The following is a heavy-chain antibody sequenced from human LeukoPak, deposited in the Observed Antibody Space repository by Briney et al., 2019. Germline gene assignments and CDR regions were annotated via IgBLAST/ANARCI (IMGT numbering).Heavy chain of an antibody. CDR3: ARGVGYSYGPLYYYYYGTDV. Sequence: SETLSLTCADYGGSFSGYYWSWIRQPPGKGLEWIGEINHSGSTNYNPSLKSRVTISVDTSKNQFSLKLSSVTAADTAVYYCARGVGYSYGPLYYYYYGTDVWGQGTTVTVSS. V-gene: IGHV4-34*01. CDR1: GGSFSGYY. J-gene: IGHJ6*02. D-gene: IGHD5-18*01. CDR2: INHSGST.